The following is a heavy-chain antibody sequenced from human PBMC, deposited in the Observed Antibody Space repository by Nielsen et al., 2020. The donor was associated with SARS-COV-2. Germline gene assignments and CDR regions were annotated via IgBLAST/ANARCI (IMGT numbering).Heavy chain of an antibody. CDR3: LPYYFDY. CDR2: ISYDGSNK. V-gene: IGHV3-30*03. Sequence: GKSLKISCAASGFTFSSYGMHWVRQAPGKGLEWVAVISYDGSNKYYADSVKGRFTISRDNSKNTLYLQMNSLRAEDTAVYYCLPYYFDYWGQGTLVTVSS. J-gene: IGHJ4*02. CDR1: GFTFSSYG.